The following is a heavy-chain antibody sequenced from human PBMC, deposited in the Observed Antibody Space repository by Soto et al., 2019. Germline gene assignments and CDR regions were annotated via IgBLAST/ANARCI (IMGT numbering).Heavy chain of an antibody. V-gene: IGHV3-21*01. CDR3: TRDASRDSSARGWFDP. CDR2: ISSNSAYI. J-gene: IGHJ5*02. D-gene: IGHD6-13*01. Sequence: PGVSLRLSCAASGFTFRSFTMNWVRQVPGKGLEWVSTISSNSAYIYYTDALRGRFTISRDNAKNSLHLQMNSLRAEDTAVYYCTRDASRDSSARGWFDPWGPGTLVTVSS. CDR1: GFTFRSFT.